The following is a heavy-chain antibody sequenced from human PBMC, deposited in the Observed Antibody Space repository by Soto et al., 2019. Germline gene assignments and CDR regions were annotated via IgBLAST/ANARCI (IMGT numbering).Heavy chain of an antibody. J-gene: IGHJ6*02. CDR2: TYYRSKWYN. Sequence: SQTLSLTCAISGDSVSSDSAAWNWIRQSPSRGLEWLGRTYYRSKWYNDYAVTVKSRITINPDTSTNQFSLQLNSVTPEDTAVYYCARGEDGIVGATVYGMDVWGQGTTVTVSS. CDR3: ARGEDGIVGATVYGMDV. CDR1: GDSVSSDSAA. V-gene: IGHV6-1*01. D-gene: IGHD1-26*01.